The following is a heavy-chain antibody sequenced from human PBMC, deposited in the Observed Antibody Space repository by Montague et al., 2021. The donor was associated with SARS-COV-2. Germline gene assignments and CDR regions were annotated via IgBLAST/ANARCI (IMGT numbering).Heavy chain of an antibody. CDR3: ARFESAKFYSSGMDV. CDR1: GFTFSSIS. Sequence: SLRLSCAASGFTFSSISMNWVRQAPGKGLEWVSSISSESANIEYAESVRGRFTISRDNAKNLLYLQMNSLRAEDTAVYYCARFESAKFYSSGMDVWGQGTTVTVSS. D-gene: IGHD2-15*01. V-gene: IGHV3-21*01. J-gene: IGHJ6*02. CDR2: ISSESANI.